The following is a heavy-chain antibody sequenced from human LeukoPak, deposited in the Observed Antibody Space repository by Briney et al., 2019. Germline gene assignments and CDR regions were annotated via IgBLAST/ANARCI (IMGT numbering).Heavy chain of an antibody. CDR1: GYTFTSYA. V-gene: IGHV1-3*01. D-gene: IGHD1-26*01. CDR3: ARGGELGAFDI. CDR2: IDAGNGNT. Sequence: ASVKVSCKASGYTFTSYAMHWVRQAPGQRLEWMGWIDAGNGNTKYSQKFQGRVTITRDTSASTAYMELSSLRSEDTAVYYCARGGELGAFDIWGQGTMVTVSS. J-gene: IGHJ3*02.